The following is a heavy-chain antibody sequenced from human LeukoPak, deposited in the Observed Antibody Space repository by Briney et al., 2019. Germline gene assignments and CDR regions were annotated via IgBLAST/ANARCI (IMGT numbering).Heavy chain of an antibody. D-gene: IGHD5-18*01. J-gene: IGHJ1*01. Sequence: SGGSLRLSCAASGFTSNNYAMTWVRQAPGKGLEWVSAISGSGGTTLYADSVEGRFTISRDNSKSTLYLQMNSLRAEDTAVYYCAKDQGIQLWLKYFQHWGQGTLVTVSS. V-gene: IGHV3-23*01. CDR3: AKDQGIQLWLKYFQH. CDR2: ISGSGGTT. CDR1: GFTSNNYA.